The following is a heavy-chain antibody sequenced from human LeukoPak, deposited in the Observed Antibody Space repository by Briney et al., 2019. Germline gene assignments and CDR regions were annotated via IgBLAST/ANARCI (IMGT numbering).Heavy chain of an antibody. CDR2: ISGSGANT. J-gene: IGHJ4*02. D-gene: IGHD2/OR15-2a*01. CDR3: AKYSDSTGAHYFDY. V-gene: IGHV3-23*01. CDR1: GFAFSSYT. Sequence: GGSLRLSCAASGFAFSSYTMTWVRQAPGKGLEWVSTISGSGANTYYADSVKGRFTISRDNSKNTLSLQMNSLRVEDTALYYCAKYSDSTGAHYFDYWGQGTLVTVSS.